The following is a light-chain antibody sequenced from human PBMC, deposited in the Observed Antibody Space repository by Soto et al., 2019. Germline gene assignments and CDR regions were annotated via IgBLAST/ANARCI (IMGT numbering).Light chain of an antibody. CDR1: QSVFYSSNNKNY. Sequence: DIVMTQSPDSLAVSLGGRATINCKSSQSVFYSSNNKNYLAWYQQKPGQPPKLLIYWASTRQSGVPDRFSGRGSGTDSTLTSRRLQSEGEAVNYCQQYYSTPMFGQRTKLEIK. CDR3: QQYYSTPM. V-gene: IGKV4-1*01. J-gene: IGKJ1*01. CDR2: WAS.